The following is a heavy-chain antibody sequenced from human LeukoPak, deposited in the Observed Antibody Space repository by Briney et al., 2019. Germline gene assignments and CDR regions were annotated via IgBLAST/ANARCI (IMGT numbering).Heavy chain of an antibody. D-gene: IGHD3-22*01. J-gene: IGHJ4*02. CDR2: INPRSGDT. CDR3: ARSSYYYDSSVYNLFDY. V-gene: IGHV1-2*02. CDR1: GYTFTGYY. Sequence: ASVKVSCKASGYTFTGYYIHWVRQAPGQGLEWMGWINPRSGDTNYAQKFQGSVTVTRDTSISTVYMQLSRLRSDDTAVYYCARSSYYYDSSVYNLFDYWGQGTLVTVSS.